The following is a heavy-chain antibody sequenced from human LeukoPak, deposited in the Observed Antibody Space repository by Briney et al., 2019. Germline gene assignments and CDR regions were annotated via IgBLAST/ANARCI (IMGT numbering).Heavy chain of an antibody. Sequence: AGGSLRLSCAASGFTFTDYYMSWIRQAPGKGLEWVSYISSSGGTIYYADSVKGRFTISRDNAKKSLYLQMNSLRAEDTAVYYCARGTYDYVWESYRYQEKKPGVYWGQGTLVTVSS. J-gene: IGHJ4*02. CDR2: ISSSGGTI. CDR3: ARGTYDYVWESYRYQEKKPGVY. D-gene: IGHD3-16*02. CDR1: GFTFTDYY. V-gene: IGHV3-11*01.